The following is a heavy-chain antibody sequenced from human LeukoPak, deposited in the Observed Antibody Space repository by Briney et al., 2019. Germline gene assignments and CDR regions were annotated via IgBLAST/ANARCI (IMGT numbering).Heavy chain of an antibody. CDR2: INGDGSTT. V-gene: IGHV3-74*01. CDR3: ARRTTVTTIDY. Sequence: PGGSLRLSCAASGFMFSSYWMHRVRQAPGKGLVWVSRINGDGSTTSYADSVKGRFTISRDNARNTLYLQMNSLRAEDTAVYYCARRTTVTTIDYWGQGTLVTVSS. CDR1: GFMFSSYW. D-gene: IGHD4-17*01. J-gene: IGHJ4*02.